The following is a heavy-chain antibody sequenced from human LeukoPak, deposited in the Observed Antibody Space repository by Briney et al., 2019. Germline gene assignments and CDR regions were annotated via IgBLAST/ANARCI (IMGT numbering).Heavy chain of an antibody. J-gene: IGHJ5*02. CDR2: IKQDGSEK. V-gene: IGHV3-7*01. Sequence: PGGSLRLSCAASGFTFSNYWMSWVRQAPGKGLEWVANIKQDGSEKYYVDSVKGRLTISRDNAKKSLYLQMNSLRAEDTAAYYCARDREWFDPWGQGTLVTVSS. CDR1: GFTFSNYW. CDR3: ARDREWFDP.